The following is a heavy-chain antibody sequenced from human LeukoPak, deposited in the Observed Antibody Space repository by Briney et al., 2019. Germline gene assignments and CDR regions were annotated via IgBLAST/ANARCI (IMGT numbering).Heavy chain of an antibody. D-gene: IGHD2-15*01. CDR1: GFTSSNYG. CDR2: ISYDERTA. V-gene: IGHV3-30*18. J-gene: IGHJ4*02. Sequence: PGGSLRLSCAASGFTSSNYGIYWVRQAPGKGLEWVAVISYDERTAYYADSMKGRFAISRDNSKNMLYLQMNSLRAEDTAVYYCAKEGGRGHQYFDYWGQGTLVTVSS. CDR3: AKEGGRGHQYFDY.